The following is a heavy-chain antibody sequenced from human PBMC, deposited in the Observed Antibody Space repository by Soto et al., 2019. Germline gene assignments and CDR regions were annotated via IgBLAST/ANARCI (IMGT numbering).Heavy chain of an antibody. D-gene: IGHD3-10*01. CDR1: GGSVSSGSYY. Sequence: SETLSLTCTVSGGSVSSGSYYWSWIRQPPGEGLEWIGYIYYSGTTNYNPSLKSRVTISVDTSKHKFYLKLSSVKAADTAMYYCPRGMVRGVIGRCNYDYWGQGTMVIVSS. J-gene: IGHJ4*02. V-gene: IGHV4-61*01. CDR2: IYYSGTT. CDR3: PRGMVRGVIGRCNYDY.